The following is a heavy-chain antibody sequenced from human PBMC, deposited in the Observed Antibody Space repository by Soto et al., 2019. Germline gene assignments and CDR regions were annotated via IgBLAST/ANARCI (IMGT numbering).Heavy chain of an antibody. CDR3: ARVPYDFWSDHSSSYYYYMDV. Sequence: GASVKVSCKASGYTFTSYGISWVRQAPGQGLEWMGWISAYNGNTNYAQKLQGRVTMTTDTSTSTAYMELRSLRSDDTAVYYCARVPYDFWSDHSSSYYYYMDVWGKGTTVTVSS. J-gene: IGHJ6*03. CDR1: GYTFTSYG. CDR2: ISAYNGNT. V-gene: IGHV1-18*01. D-gene: IGHD3-3*01.